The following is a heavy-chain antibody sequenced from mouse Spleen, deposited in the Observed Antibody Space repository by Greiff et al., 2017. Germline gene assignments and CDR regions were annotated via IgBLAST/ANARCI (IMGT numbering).Heavy chain of an antibody. V-gene: IGHV1-26*01. Sequence: VQLQQSGPELVKPGASVKISCKASGYTFTDYYMNWVKQSHGKSLEWIGDINPNNGGTSYNQKFKGKATLTVDKSSSTAYMELRSLTSEDSAVYYCARGGPGLDYWGQGTTLTVSS. CDR3: ARGGPGLDY. CDR2: INPNNGGT. CDR1: GYTFTDYY. J-gene: IGHJ2*01.